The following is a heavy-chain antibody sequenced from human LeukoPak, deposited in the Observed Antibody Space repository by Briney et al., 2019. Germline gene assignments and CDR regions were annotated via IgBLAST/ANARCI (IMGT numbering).Heavy chain of an antibody. J-gene: IGHJ4*02. CDR1: GFTFSSYS. CDR2: ISSSSSYI. V-gene: IGHV3-21*01. CDR3: ARDLRNDGWVSVDFDY. D-gene: IGHD1-1*01. Sequence: GGSLRLSCAASGFTFSSYSMNWVRQAPGKGLEWVSSISSSSSYIYYADSVKGRFTISRDNAKNSLYLQMNSLRAEDTAVYYCARDLRNDGWVSVDFDYWGQGTLVTVSS.